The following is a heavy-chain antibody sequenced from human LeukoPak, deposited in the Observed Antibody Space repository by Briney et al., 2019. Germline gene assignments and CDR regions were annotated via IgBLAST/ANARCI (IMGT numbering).Heavy chain of an antibody. CDR3: AGRWGLRSFFWLDP. J-gene: IGHJ5*02. D-gene: IGHD3-9*01. V-gene: IGHV4-34*01. CDR1: DASFSGYY. Sequence: SETLSLTCVVYDASFSGYYWSWIRQAPGKGLEWIGEINHSGSTNYNPSLKNRVTISVDTSKNQFSLKLNSMTAADTAVYYCAGRWGLRSFFWLDPWGQGTPVTVAS. CDR2: INHSGST.